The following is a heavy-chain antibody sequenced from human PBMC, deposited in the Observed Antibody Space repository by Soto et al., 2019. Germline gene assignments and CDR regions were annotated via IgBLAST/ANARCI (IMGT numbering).Heavy chain of an antibody. D-gene: IGHD3-22*01. V-gene: IGHV3-23*01. CDR3: ARGYYYDSSALGPDAFDI. CDR1: GFTFSSYA. CDR2: ISGSGGST. J-gene: IGHJ3*02. Sequence: PGGSLRLSCAASGFTFSSYAMSWVRQAPGKGLEWVSAISGSGGSTYYADSVKGRFTISRDNSKNTLYLQMNSLRAEDTAVYYCARGYYYDSSALGPDAFDIWGQGTMVTVSS.